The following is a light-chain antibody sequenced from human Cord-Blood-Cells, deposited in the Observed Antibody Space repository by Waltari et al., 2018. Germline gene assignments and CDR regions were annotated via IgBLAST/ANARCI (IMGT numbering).Light chain of an antibody. V-gene: IGKV1-39*01. CDR2: AAS. Sequence: IQMTHYPSSLYASVGHRVTITCRAGQSISSYLNWYQQKPGKAPKLLIYAASSLQSGVPSRFSGSGSGTDFTLTISSLQPEDFATYYCRQSYSTITFCQSTRLEIK. J-gene: IGKJ5*01. CDR3: RQSYSTIT. CDR1: QSISSY.